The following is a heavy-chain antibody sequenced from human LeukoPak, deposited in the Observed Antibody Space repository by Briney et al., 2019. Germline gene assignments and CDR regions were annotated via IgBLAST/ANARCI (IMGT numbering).Heavy chain of an antibody. D-gene: IGHD6-6*01. Sequence: SETLSLTCTVSGGSISGSSYYWGWIRQPPGKGLEWIGSIYYSGSTYYNPSLKSRVTISVDTSKNQFSLKLSSVTAADTAVYYCAREIRSSGDYWGQGTLVTVSS. CDR3: AREIRSSGDY. CDR2: IYYSGST. CDR1: GGSISGSSYY. J-gene: IGHJ4*02. V-gene: IGHV4-39*07.